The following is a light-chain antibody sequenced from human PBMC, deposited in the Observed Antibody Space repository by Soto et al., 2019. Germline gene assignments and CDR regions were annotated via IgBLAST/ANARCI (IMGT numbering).Light chain of an antibody. CDR2: GAS. V-gene: IGKV3D-15*01. Sequence: EELMTQSPATLSVSPGERVTLSCRASQSININLAWYQQKPGQAPRVLIYGASSRASGIPDRFSGSGSGTDFTLTISRLEHDDFAFYYCQQYQNWPPLTFGGGTRVEIK. J-gene: IGKJ4*01. CDR3: QQYQNWPPLT. CDR1: QSININ.